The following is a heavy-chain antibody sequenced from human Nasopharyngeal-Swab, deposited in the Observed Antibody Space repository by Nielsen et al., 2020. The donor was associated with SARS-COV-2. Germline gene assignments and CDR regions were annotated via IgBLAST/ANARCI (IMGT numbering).Heavy chain of an antibody. J-gene: IGHJ6*02. CDR3: ARARPRYCSSTSCSVRTYYYGMDV. Sequence: GGSLRLSCAASGFTFSDYYMSWIRQAPGKGLEWVSYISSSSSYTNYADSVKGRFTISRDNAKNSLYLQMNSLRAEDTAVYYCARARPRYCSSTSCSVRTYYYGMDVWGQGTTVTVSS. V-gene: IGHV3-11*03. D-gene: IGHD2-2*01. CDR1: GFTFSDYY. CDR2: ISSSSSYT.